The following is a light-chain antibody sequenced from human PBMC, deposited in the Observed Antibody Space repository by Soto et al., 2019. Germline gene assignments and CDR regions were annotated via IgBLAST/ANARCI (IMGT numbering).Light chain of an antibody. CDR1: TSDVGAYNF. Sequence: QSALTQPRSVSGSHGQSVTISCTGATSDVGAYNFVSWYQQHPGKAPKLMVYDVSKRPSGVPDRFSGSKSGNTASLTISGLQADDESDYYCCSYAGTYTWVFGGGTKLTVL. CDR3: CSYAGTYTWV. V-gene: IGLV2-11*01. J-gene: IGLJ3*02. CDR2: DVS.